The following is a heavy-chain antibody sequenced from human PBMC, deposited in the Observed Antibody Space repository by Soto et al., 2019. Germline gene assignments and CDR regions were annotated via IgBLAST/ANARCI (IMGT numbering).Heavy chain of an antibody. CDR1: GVTFSSYA. D-gene: IGHD3-22*01. CDR2: ISGSGGST. Sequence: GGSLRLSCAASGVTFSSYAMSWVGQAPGKGLEWVSAISGSGGSTYYADSVKGRFTISRDNSKNTLYLQMNSLRAEDTAVYYCAKDGKITKIVVFHRHGMDVWGQGTTVTVSS. CDR3: AKDGKITKIVVFHRHGMDV. V-gene: IGHV3-23*01. J-gene: IGHJ6*02.